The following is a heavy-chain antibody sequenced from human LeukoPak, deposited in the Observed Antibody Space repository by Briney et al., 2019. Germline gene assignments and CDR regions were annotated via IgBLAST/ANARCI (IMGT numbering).Heavy chain of an antibody. D-gene: IGHD6-13*01. CDR3: ARDLQQLVLLGSDP. CDR2: INNYNGGT. Sequence: ASVRVSCKASGYNFIDFYIHWVRQAPGQGLEWMGRINNYNGGTKYAQKFQGRVTMTRDTSIGTAYMELTSLKSNDTAVYYCARDLQQLVLLGSDPWGQGTRVTVSS. V-gene: IGHV1-2*06. CDR1: GYNFIDFY. J-gene: IGHJ5*02.